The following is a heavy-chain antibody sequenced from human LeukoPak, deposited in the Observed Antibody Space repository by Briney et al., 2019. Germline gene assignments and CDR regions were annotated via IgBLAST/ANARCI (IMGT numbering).Heavy chain of an antibody. CDR2: ISAYNGNT. V-gene: IGHV1-18*01. J-gene: IGHJ4*02. D-gene: IGHD3-22*01. CDR3: ARSLETPITMIVVASDY. CDR1: GYTFTSYG. Sequence: ASVKVSCKASGYTFTSYGISWVRQAPGQGLEWMGWISAYNGNTNYAQKLQGRVTMTTDTSTSTAYMELRSLRSDDTAVCYCARSLETPITMIVVASDYWGQGTLVTVSS.